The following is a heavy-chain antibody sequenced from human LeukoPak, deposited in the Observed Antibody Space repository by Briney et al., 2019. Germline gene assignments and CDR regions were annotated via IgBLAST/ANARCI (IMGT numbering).Heavy chain of an antibody. J-gene: IGHJ4*02. V-gene: IGHV3-7*01. CDR2: IKEDGNEK. CDR1: GFTFSRCF. CDR3: AKSPGSVIFRGDY. D-gene: IGHD5/OR15-5a*01. Sequence: GGSLRLSCAASGFTFSRCFMSWVRQAPGKGLEWVATIKEDGNEKYYMDSVEGRFTISRDNAKNSLYLQMNSLRTEDTAVYYCAKSPGSVIFRGDYWGQGTLVTVSS.